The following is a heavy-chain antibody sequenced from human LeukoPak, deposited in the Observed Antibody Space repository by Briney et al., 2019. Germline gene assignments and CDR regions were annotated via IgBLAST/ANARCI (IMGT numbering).Heavy chain of an antibody. CDR1: GYTLTELS. J-gene: IGHJ5*02. V-gene: IGHV1-24*01. Sequence: ASVKVSCKVSGYTLTELSMHWVRQAPGKGLEWMGGFDPEDGETIYAQKFQGRVTMTEDTSTDTAYMELRSLRSEDTAVYYCARDLLRSGELSLNWFDPWGQGTLVTVSS. CDR2: FDPEDGET. CDR3: ARDLLRSGELSLNWFDP. D-gene: IGHD3-16*02.